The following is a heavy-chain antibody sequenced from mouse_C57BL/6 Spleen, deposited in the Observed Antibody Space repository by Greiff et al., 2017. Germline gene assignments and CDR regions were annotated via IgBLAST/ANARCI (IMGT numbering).Heavy chain of an antibody. CDR2: IYPGGGDT. J-gene: IGHJ1*03. D-gene: IGHD2-4*01. Sequence: QVQLKQSGAELVTPGASVKISCKASGYAFSSYWMNWVKQRPGKGLEWIGQIYPGGGDTNYNEKFKGKATLTADKSSSTAYMQLSSLTSADSAVYFGARSGDYGSYWDFDVWGTGTTVTVSS. CDR3: ARSGDYGSYWDFDV. CDR1: GYAFSSYW. V-gene: IGHV1-80*01.